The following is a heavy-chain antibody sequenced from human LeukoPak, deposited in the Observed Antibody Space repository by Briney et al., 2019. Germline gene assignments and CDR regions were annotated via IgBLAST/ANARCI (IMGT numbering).Heavy chain of an antibody. V-gene: IGHV3-48*03. Sequence: GGSLRLSCAASGFTFSSYEMNWVRQAPGKGLEWVSYISSSGSTIYYADSVKGRFTLFRDNAKTSLYLQMNSLRAEDTAVYYCARVRSSSWLSGSSFQHWGQGTLVTVSS. D-gene: IGHD6-13*01. J-gene: IGHJ1*01. CDR1: GFTFSSYE. CDR2: ISSSGSTI. CDR3: ARVRSSSWLSGSSFQH.